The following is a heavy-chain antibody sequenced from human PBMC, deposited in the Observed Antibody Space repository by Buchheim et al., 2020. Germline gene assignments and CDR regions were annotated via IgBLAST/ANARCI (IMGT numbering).Heavy chain of an antibody. J-gene: IGHJ4*02. CDR3: ARDALVGGWPIFDH. CDR1: GGSISGYY. D-gene: IGHD6-19*01. V-gene: IGHV4-59*01. Sequence: QVQLQESGPGLVKPSETLSLSCTVSGGSISGYYYSWIRLSPGKGLEWIGPLYFSGGSSYNPSLKSRVTISADTAKNQLSLKLTSVSAADTAVYYCARDALVGGWPIFDHWGQGTL. CDR2: LYFSGGS.